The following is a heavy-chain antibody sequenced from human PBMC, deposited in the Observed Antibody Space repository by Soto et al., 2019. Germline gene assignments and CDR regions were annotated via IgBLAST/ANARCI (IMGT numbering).Heavy chain of an antibody. Sequence: GGPLSLSCAASGFTFSSYAMSWVRQAPGKGLEWVSAISGSGGSTYYADSVKGRFTISRDNSKNTLYLQMNSLRAEDTAVYYCAKTYGGNFPNDYWGQGTLVTVSS. V-gene: IGHV3-23*01. J-gene: IGHJ4*02. CDR2: ISGSGGST. D-gene: IGHD4-17*01. CDR3: AKTYGGNFPNDY. CDR1: GFTFSSYA.